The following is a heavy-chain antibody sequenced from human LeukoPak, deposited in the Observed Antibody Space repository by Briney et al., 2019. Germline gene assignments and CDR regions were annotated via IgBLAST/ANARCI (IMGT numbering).Heavy chain of an antibody. D-gene: IGHD3-22*01. CDR1: GFTFSSHA. CDR3: AKDYYDSSGYYRHAFDI. CDR2: ISGSGGST. J-gene: IGHJ3*02. Sequence: GGSLRLSCAASGFTFSSHAVSWVRQAPGKGLEWVSAISGSGGSTYYADSVKGRFTISRDNFKNTLYLQMNSLGAEDTAVYYCAKDYYDSSGYYRHAFDIWGQGTMVTVSS. V-gene: IGHV3-23*01.